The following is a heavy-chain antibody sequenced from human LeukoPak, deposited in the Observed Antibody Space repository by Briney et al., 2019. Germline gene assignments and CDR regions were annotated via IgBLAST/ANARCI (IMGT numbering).Heavy chain of an antibody. V-gene: IGHV1-8*01. D-gene: IGHD3-3*01. Sequence: ASVKVSCKASGYTFTSYDINWVRQATGQGLEWMGWMNPNSGNTGYAQKFQGRATMTRNTSISTAYMELSSLRSEDTAVYYCARVRGDYDFWSGTSNWFDPWGQGTLVTVSS. CDR1: GYTFTSYD. J-gene: IGHJ5*02. CDR2: MNPNSGNT. CDR3: ARVRGDYDFWSGTSNWFDP.